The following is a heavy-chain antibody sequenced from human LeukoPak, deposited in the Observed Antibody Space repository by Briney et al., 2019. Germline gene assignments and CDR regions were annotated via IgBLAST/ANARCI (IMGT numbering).Heavy chain of an antibody. D-gene: IGHD3-10*01. J-gene: IGHJ5*02. CDR1: GGSISSGDYY. V-gene: IGHV4-30-4*01. Sequence: SETLSLTCTVSGGSISSGDYYWSWIRQPPGKGLEWIGYIYYSGSTYYNPSLKSRVTISVDTPKNQFSLKLSSVTAADTAVYYCARGTYYYGSGSYYPFDPWGQGTLVTVSS. CDR3: ARGTYYYGSGSYYPFDP. CDR2: IYYSGST.